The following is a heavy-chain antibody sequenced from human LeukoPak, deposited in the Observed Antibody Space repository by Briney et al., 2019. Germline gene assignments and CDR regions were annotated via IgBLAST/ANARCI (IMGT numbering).Heavy chain of an antibody. CDR2: ISTYKGNT. Sequence: EASVKVSCKASGYTFTTYGVNWVRQAPGQGLEWMGWISTYKGNTNYARKIQGRVTMTTETSTSTAYMELRSLRSDDTAVYYCARSISVSRLDYWGQGNLVIVSS. V-gene: IGHV1-18*01. CDR3: ARSISVSRLDY. J-gene: IGHJ4*02. CDR1: GYTFTTYG. D-gene: IGHD5/OR15-5a*01.